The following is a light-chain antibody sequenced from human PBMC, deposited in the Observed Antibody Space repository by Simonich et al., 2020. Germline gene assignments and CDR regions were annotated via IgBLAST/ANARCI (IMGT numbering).Light chain of an antibody. CDR2: EVS. V-gene: IGLV2-8*01. CDR3: SSYAGSNPL. Sequence: QSALTQPPSASGSPGQSVTISCTGTSSDVGSYNYVSWYQQNPGKAPKIMIYEVSKRPSGVPDRFSGSKSGNTASLTVSGLQAEDEADYYCSSYAGSNPLFGGGTKLTVL. J-gene: IGLJ2*01. CDR1: SSDVGSYNY.